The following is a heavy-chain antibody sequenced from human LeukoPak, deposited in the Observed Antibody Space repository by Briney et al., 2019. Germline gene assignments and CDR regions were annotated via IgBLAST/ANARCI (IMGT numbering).Heavy chain of an antibody. Sequence: ASVKVSCKASGYTFTSYGISWVRQAPGQGLEWMGWISAYNGNTNYAQKLQGRITMTTDTSTSTAYMELRSLRSDDTAVYYCARLVYYDSSGYSDYWGQGTLVTVSS. V-gene: IGHV1-18*01. CDR1: GYTFTSYG. D-gene: IGHD3-22*01. J-gene: IGHJ4*02. CDR2: ISAYNGNT. CDR3: ARLVYYDSSGYSDY.